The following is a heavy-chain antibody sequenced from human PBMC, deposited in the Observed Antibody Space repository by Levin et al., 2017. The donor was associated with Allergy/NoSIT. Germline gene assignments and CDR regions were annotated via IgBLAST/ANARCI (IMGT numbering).Heavy chain of an antibody. CDR2: INSDGSST. Sequence: PGGSLRLSCAASGFTFSSYWMHWVRQAPGKGLVWVSRINSDGSSTSYADSVKGRFTISRDNAKNTLYLQMNSLRAEDTAVYYCARDLWFGELLGPYYYYYGMDVWGQGTTVTVSS. V-gene: IGHV3-74*01. D-gene: IGHD3-10*01. CDR1: GFTFSSYW. J-gene: IGHJ6*02. CDR3: ARDLWFGELLGPYYYYYGMDV.